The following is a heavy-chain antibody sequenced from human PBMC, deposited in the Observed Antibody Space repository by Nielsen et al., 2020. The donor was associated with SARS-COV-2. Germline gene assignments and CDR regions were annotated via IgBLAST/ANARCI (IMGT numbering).Heavy chain of an antibody. V-gene: IGHV5-51*01. D-gene: IGHD6-6*01. J-gene: IGHJ6*02. CDR3: ARHGSANVWSSSQADYYYGMDV. Sequence: GESLKISCKGSGYSFTSYWIGWVRQMPGKGLEWMGIIYPGDSDTRYSPSFQGQVTISADKSISTAYLQWSSLKASDTAMYYCARHGSANVWSSSQADYYYGMDVWGQGTTVTVSS. CDR1: GYSFTSYW. CDR2: IYPGDSDT.